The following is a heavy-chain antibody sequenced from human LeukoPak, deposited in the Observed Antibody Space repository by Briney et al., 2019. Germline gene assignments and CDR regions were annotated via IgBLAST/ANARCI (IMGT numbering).Heavy chain of an antibody. CDR2: ISYDGSNK. CDR1: GLIFSSYG. CDR3: AKDTGIAAAGHDPRDYFDH. D-gene: IGHD6-25*01. Sequence: PGGSLRLSCAASGLIFSSYGMHWVRQAPGKRLEWVAVISYDGSNKYYADSVKGRFTISRDNSKNTLYVQMNSLRAEDTAVYYCAKDTGIAAAGHDPRDYFDHWGQGTLVTVSS. V-gene: IGHV3-30*18. J-gene: IGHJ4*02.